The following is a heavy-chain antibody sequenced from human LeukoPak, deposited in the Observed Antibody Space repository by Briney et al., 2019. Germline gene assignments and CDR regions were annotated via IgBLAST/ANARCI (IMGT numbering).Heavy chain of an antibody. CDR1: GGSLSSYY. D-gene: IGHD3-10*01. CDR3: ARAYYYGSGSYAFDI. CDR2: IYYSGST. V-gene: IGHV4-59*01. J-gene: IGHJ3*02. Sequence: SETLSLTCTVSGGSLSSYYWSWIRQPPGKGLEWIGYIYYSGSTNYNPSLKSRVTISVDTSKSQFSLKLSSVTAADTVVYYCARAYYYGSGSYAFDIWGQGTMVTVSS.